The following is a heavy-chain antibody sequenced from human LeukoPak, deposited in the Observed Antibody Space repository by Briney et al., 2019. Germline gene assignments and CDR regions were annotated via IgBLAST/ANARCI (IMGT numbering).Heavy chain of an antibody. V-gene: IGHV3-30*04. CDR3: ARDEVIVRDRDGYNSFDY. J-gene: IGHJ4*02. Sequence: GGSLRLSCTASGFTFSSYAMHWVRQAPGKGLEWVAVISYDGSNKYYADPVKGRFTISRDNSKNTLYLQMNSLRAEDTAVYYCARDEVIVRDRDGYNSFDYWGQGTLVTVSS. CDR1: GFTFSSYA. CDR2: ISYDGSNK. D-gene: IGHD5-24*01.